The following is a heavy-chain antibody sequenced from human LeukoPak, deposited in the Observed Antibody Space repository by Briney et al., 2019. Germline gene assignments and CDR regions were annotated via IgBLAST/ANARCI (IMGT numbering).Heavy chain of an antibody. CDR2: IYYSGST. V-gene: IGHV4-59*01. J-gene: IGHJ4*02. CDR3: ARGLMMAVAGRGEFHY. CDR1: GGSISSYY. Sequence: PSETLSPTCTVSGGSISSYYWSWIRQPPGKGLEWIGYIYYSGSTNYNPSLKSRVTISVDTSKNQFSLKLSSVTAADTAVYYCARGLMMAVAGRGEFHYWGRGTLVTVSS. D-gene: IGHD6-13*01.